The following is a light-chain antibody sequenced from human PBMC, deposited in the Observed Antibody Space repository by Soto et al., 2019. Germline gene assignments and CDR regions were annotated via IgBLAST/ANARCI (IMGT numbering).Light chain of an antibody. CDR3: QQCGSSPET. CDR1: QSISSSF. Sequence: DIVLTQSPGTLSLSPGQRATLSCRASQSISSSFLAWYQQKPGQAPRLLIYGASSRATGIPDRFSGSGSGTDFTLTISRLEPEDFAVYYCQQCGSSPETFGHGTKVEMK. V-gene: IGKV3-20*01. CDR2: GAS. J-gene: IGKJ1*01.